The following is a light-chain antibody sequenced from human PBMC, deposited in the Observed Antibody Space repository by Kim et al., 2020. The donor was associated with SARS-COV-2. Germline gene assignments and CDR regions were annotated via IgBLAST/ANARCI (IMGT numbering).Light chain of an antibody. CDR3: QQYNSYPWT. J-gene: IGKJ1*01. Sequence: ASVGDRVTITCRASQSISSWLAWYQQKPGKAPKLLIYKASSLESGVPSRFSGSGSGTEFSLTISSLQPDDFATYYCQQYNSYPWTFGQGTKVEIK. V-gene: IGKV1-5*03. CDR1: QSISSW. CDR2: KAS.